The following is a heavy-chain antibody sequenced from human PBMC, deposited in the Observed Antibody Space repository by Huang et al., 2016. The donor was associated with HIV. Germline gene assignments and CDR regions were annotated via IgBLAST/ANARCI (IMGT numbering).Heavy chain of an antibody. D-gene: IGHD2-2*02. CDR2: INPKSGGT. CDR1: GYTFIDYY. CDR3: ARDVRDRYRGVSGLDP. Sequence: QVLLVQSGAEVTKPGDSVKVSCKASGYTFIDYYIHWVRQAPGQGLEWMGWINPKSGGTNYPQKFEGRVSVTRDTSISTAEMDLSRLRSDDTAVYHGARDVRDRYRGVSGLDPWGQGTLVTVSS. J-gene: IGHJ5*02. V-gene: IGHV1-2*02.